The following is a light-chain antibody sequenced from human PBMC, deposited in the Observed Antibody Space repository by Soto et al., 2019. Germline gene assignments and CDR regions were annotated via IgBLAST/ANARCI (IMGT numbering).Light chain of an antibody. Sequence: DIQMTQSPSTLSASVGDRVTITCRASPSISSWLAWYQQNPGKAPKLLIYDASSLESGVPSRFSGSGSGTEFTLTISSLQPDDFATYYCQQYTSYSWTFGQGTKVDIK. V-gene: IGKV1-5*01. CDR3: QQYTSYSWT. CDR2: DAS. J-gene: IGKJ1*01. CDR1: PSISSW.